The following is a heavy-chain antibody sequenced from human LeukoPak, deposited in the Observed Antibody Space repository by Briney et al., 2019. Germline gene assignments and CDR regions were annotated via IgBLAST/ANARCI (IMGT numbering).Heavy chain of an antibody. Sequence: SETLSLTCTVSGDSITSHYWSWIRQPPGKGLEWIGYIHYSGITNYNPSLKSRVTLSVDTSNNQFSLKLNSVTAADTAVYYCARDPPAYCGGDCYSPYSGMDVWGQGTTVTVSS. J-gene: IGHJ6*02. CDR2: IHYSGIT. D-gene: IGHD2-21*02. CDR1: GDSITSHY. CDR3: ARDPPAYCGGDCYSPYSGMDV. V-gene: IGHV4-59*11.